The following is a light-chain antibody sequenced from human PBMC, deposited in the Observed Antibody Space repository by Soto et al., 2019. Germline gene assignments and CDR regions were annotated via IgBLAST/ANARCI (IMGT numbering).Light chain of an antibody. CDR1: RDDIGDYNY. V-gene: IGLV2-14*01. CDR2: EVS. J-gene: IGLJ3*02. Sequence: QPVLTQPASVSGSPGQSITISCTGTRDDIGDYNYVSWYQQYPGKAPKLIIFEVSNRPSGVSDRFSGSKSGNTASLTISGVQTEDEATYFCSSYTSSDTLVFGGGTKLTVL. CDR3: SSYTSSDTLV.